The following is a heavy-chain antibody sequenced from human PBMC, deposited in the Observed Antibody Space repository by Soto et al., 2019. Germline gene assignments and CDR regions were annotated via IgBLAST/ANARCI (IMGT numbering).Heavy chain of an antibody. V-gene: IGHV4-61*01. J-gene: IGHJ4*02. CDR1: GDSVSSGSSH. D-gene: IGHD3-10*01. Sequence: QVHLQDSGPGLVNPSETLSLTCTVSGDSVSSGSSHWNWIRQPPGKGLEWIGYIYSSGSTSHNPSRKSRVTISVDPYKNQFSLKLRSVTAADTAVYFCASRINAAFDSWGQGTLVTVSS. CDR3: ASRINAAFDS. CDR2: IYSSGST.